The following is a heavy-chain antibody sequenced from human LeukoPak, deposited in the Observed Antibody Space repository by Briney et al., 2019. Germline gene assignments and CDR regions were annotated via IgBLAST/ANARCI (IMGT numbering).Heavy chain of an antibody. CDR3: ARTNTREELRFLEWSGAHYYYYMDV. CDR2: TNPNSGNT. J-gene: IGHJ6*03. CDR1: GYTFTSYD. Sequence: ASVKVSCKASGYTFTSYDINWVRQATGQGLEWMGWTNPNSGNTGYAQKFQGRVTMTRNTSISTAYMELSSLRSEDTAVYYCARTNTREELRFLEWSGAHYYYYMDVWGKGTTVTVSS. D-gene: IGHD3-3*01. V-gene: IGHV1-8*01.